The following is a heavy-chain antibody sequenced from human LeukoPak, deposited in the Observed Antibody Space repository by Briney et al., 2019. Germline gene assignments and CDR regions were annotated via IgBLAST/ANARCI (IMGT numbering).Heavy chain of an antibody. D-gene: IGHD3-22*01. CDR3: ARDLHFDYESSHAFDI. CDR2: ISSGSNTM. Sequence: PGGSLRLSCAAFGFTFRSYSMSWVRQAPGKGLEWVSYISSGSNTMFYADSMKGRFTISRDNAKNSLFLQMNILRAEDTAVYHCARDLHFDYESSHAFDIWGQGTMVTVSS. V-gene: IGHV3-48*01. J-gene: IGHJ3*02. CDR1: GFTFRSYS.